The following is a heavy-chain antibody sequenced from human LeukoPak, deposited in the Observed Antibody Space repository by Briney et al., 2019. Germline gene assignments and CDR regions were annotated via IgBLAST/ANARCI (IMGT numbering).Heavy chain of an antibody. CDR2: ISSSSSTI. CDR3: AREPPIGAGGADL. CDR1: GFTFISYS. D-gene: IGHD6-13*01. Sequence: GGSLRLSCAASGFTFISYSMNWVRQAPGKGLEWISHISSSSSTIYYADSVKGRFTISRDNGKNSLYLQMNSLRDEDTAVYYCAREPPIGAGGADLWGQGTLVTVSS. V-gene: IGHV3-48*02. J-gene: IGHJ5*02.